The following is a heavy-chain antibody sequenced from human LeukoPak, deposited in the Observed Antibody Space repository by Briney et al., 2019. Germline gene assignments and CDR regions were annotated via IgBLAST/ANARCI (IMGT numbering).Heavy chain of an antibody. CDR2: INSISTYI. CDR1: GFTFSSSS. CDR3: ARDIADTGAIDAFDL. Sequence: GGSLRLSCVASGFTFSSSSMNWVRPAPGKGLEWVSSINSISTYIYYADSLRGRFTISRDNADNSLYLQMNSLRAEDTAVYYCARDIADTGAIDAFDLWGQGTMVTVSS. D-gene: IGHD5-18*01. J-gene: IGHJ3*01. V-gene: IGHV3-21*01.